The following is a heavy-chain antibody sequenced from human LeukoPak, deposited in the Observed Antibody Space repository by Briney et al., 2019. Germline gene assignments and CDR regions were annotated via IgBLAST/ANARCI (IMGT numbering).Heavy chain of an antibody. CDR3: ARGPYSSGWTDC. V-gene: IGHV4-59*01. J-gene: IGHJ4*02. D-gene: IGHD6-19*01. CDR2: IYDGGST. CDR1: GCSISSYY. Sequence: SETLSLTCTVSGCSISSYYWSWIRQPPGKGLEWIGHIYDGGSTNYNPSLKSRVTLSVDSSKNQISLKLSSVTAADTAVYYCARGPYSSGWTDCWGQGTLVTVSS.